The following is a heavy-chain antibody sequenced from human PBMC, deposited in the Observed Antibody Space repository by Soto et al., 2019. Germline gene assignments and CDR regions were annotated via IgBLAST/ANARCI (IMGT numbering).Heavy chain of an antibody. D-gene: IGHD2-15*01. CDR1: GFTFTSSA. Sequence: QMQLVQSGPEVKKPGTSVKVSCKASGFTFTSSAMQWVRQARGQRLEWIGWIVVGSGNTNYAQKFQERVTITRDMSTSTAYMELSSLRSEDTAVYYCAADRPDCSGGSCYLGGFDPWGHGTLVTVSS. V-gene: IGHV1-58*02. J-gene: IGHJ5*02. CDR2: IVVGSGNT. CDR3: AADRPDCSGGSCYLGGFDP.